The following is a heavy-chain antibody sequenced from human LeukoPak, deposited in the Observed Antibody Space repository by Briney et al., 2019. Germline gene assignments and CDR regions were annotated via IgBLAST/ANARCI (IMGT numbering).Heavy chain of an antibody. J-gene: IGHJ4*02. CDR3: ARVDCSGGICCQDD. CDR2: IKQDGSEK. CDR1: GFTFSSYW. Sequence: GGSLRLSCAASGFTFSSYWMTWVRQAPGKGLEWVANIKQDGSEKYYVDSVKGRFTISRDNAKNSLYLQMNSLRAEDTAVYYCARVDCSGGICCQDDWGQGTLVTVSS. D-gene: IGHD2-15*01. V-gene: IGHV3-7*04.